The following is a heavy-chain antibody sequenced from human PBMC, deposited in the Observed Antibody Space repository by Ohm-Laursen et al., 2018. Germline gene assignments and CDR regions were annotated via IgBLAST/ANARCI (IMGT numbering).Heavy chain of an antibody. J-gene: IGHJ4*02. CDR2: INPNNGDT. Sequence: ASVKVSCKASGYTFTGYYMHWVRQAPGQGLEWMGWINPNNGDTNYVQKHQGRVTMTTDTSTSTAYMELRSLRYDDTAVYYCTRSHDPGVDLYWGQGTLVTVSS. D-gene: IGHD2-15*01. CDR3: TRSHDPGVDLY. CDR1: GYTFTGYY. V-gene: IGHV1-18*04.